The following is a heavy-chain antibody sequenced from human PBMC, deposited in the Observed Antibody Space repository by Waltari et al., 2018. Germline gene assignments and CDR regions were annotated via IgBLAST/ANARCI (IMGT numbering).Heavy chain of an antibody. D-gene: IGHD6-13*01. CDR1: GFPFSNYW. J-gene: IGHJ4*02. CDR3: ARIGSWPPWLDY. V-gene: IGHV3-7*01. Sequence: EVQLVESGGGLVQPGGSLRLPCGASGFPFSNYWMSWGRQAPGKGLEWVANIKKDGSATYYVDSVRGRFSISRDNAKNSLSLQMNSLRAEDTAVYYCARIGSWPPWLDYWGQGILVTVSS. CDR2: IKKDGSAT.